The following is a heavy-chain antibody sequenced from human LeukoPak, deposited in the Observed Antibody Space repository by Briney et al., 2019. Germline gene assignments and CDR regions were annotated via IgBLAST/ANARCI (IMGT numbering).Heavy chain of an antibody. CDR2: INSDGSST. CDR3: AREYTVPDYFDS. J-gene: IGHJ4*02. D-gene: IGHD2-2*02. CDR1: GFTFSSYW. V-gene: IGHV3-74*01. Sequence: GGSLRLSCAASGFTFSSYWMYWVRQVPGKGLVWVSRINSDGSSTNYADSVKGRFTISRDNAKNTLYLQMNGLRAEDTAVYYCAREYTVPDYFDSWGQGALVTVSS.